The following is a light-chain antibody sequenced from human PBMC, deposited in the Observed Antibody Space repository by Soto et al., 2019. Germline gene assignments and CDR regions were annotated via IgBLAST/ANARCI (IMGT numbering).Light chain of an antibody. CDR3: QQYGSSHRT. V-gene: IGKV3-20*01. CDR1: QTVSTNY. CDR2: GAS. Sequence: EIVLTQSPGTLSLSPGERATLSCRASQTVSTNYLVWYQQKPGQAPRLLIYGASKRATGIPDRFSGSGSGTDFTLTISRLEHEDFEVYCCQQYGSSHRTLGQGTKVDIK. J-gene: IGKJ1*01.